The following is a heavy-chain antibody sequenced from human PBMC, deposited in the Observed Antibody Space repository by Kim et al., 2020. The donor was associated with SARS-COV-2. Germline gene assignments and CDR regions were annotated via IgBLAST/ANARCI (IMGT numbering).Heavy chain of an antibody. Sequence: ASVKVSCKVSGYTLTELSMHWVRQAPGQGLEWMGGFDPEDGETIYAQKFQGRVTMTEDTSTDTAYMELSSLRSEDTAVYYCATAPSAYFDSSGGGYYYYYGLNVWGQGTTVTVSS. J-gene: IGHJ6*02. D-gene: IGHD3-22*01. CDR3: ATAPSAYFDSSGGGYYYYYGLNV. V-gene: IGHV1-24*01. CDR2: FDPEDGET. CDR1: GYTLTELS.